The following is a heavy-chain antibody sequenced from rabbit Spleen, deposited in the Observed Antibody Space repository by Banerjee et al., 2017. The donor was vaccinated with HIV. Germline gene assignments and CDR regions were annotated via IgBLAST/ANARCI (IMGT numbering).Heavy chain of an antibody. CDR3: ARDDYSHNSRNYFNL. CDR2: IDGGSSGST. V-gene: IGHV1S40*01. D-gene: IGHD7-1*01. CDR1: GFSFSTSYD. J-gene: IGHJ4*01. Sequence: QSLEESGGDLVKPGASLTLTCTASGFSFSTSYDMCWVRQAPGKGLEWIACIDGGSSGSTYYATWAKGRFTISKASSTTVTLQMTSLTAADTATYFCARDDYSHNSRNYFNLWGPGTLVTVS.